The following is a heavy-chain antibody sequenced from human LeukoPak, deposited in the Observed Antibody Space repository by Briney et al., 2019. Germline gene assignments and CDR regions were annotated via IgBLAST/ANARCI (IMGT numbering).Heavy chain of an antibody. V-gene: IGHV1-2*02. CDR2: INPNSGGT. Sequence: ASVKVSCKASGYTFTGYYMHWVRQAPGQGLEWMGWINPNSGGTNYAQKFQGRVTMTRDTSISTAYMELSRLRSDDTAVYYCARIVRSALFGGGWPQIPGYRGQGNLGTVP. D-gene: IGHD2-15*01. CDR3: ARIVRSALFGGGWPQIPGY. CDR1: GYTFTGYY. J-gene: IGHJ4*02.